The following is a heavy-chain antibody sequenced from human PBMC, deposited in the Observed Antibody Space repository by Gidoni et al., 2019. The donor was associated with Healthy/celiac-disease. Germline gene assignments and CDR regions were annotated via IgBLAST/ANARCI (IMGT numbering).Heavy chain of an antibody. J-gene: IGHJ6*02. CDR3: AREGLWFGLWDGMDV. CDR1: GFPSSGYW. V-gene: IGHV3-74*01. Sequence: EVQLVESGGGFVPPGGSLRLPCAALGFPSSGYWMHWVRQGPGKGLVWVPRINSDGSSTSYADSVKGRFTISRDNAKNTLYLQMNSLRAEDTAVYYCAREGLWFGLWDGMDVWGQGTTVTVSS. D-gene: IGHD3-10*01. CDR2: INSDGSST.